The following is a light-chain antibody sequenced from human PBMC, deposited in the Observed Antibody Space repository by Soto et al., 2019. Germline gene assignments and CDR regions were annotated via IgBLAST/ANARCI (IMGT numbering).Light chain of an antibody. V-gene: IGKV1-17*01. CDR1: QGIRDD. Sequence: IQMTQSPSALSASVGDRVTITCRASQGIRDDLGWYQQKPGEAPKALIYGASNLQSGVPSRFSGSGSGTEFTLTISSLQPADSATYYCQQYNRLYTFGQGTKVDIK. CDR2: GAS. J-gene: IGKJ2*01. CDR3: QQYNRLYT.